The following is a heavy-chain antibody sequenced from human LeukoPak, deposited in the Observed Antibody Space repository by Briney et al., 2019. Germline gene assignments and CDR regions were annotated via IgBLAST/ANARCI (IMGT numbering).Heavy chain of an antibody. CDR3: ARDFSGYDFGY. D-gene: IGHD5-12*01. Sequence: PSETLSLTCAVSGASISSTNWWTWVRQPPGKGLGWIGEIYHSGSTNYNPSLKSRVTISVDKSNNQFSLKLSSVTSADTAVYYCARDFSGYDFGYWGQGTLVTV. CDR2: IYHSGST. CDR1: GASISSTNW. V-gene: IGHV4-4*02. J-gene: IGHJ4*02.